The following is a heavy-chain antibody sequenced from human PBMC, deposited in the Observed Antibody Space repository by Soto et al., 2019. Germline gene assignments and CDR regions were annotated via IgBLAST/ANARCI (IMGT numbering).Heavy chain of an antibody. CDR3: ARGGLAESWFDP. Sequence: QVQLQESGPGLVKPSGTLSLTCAVSSDSINSNYWWSWVRQSPGKGLEWIGEIYRSGSTNYNLSLKSRVTISIDNSKTQFSLKLSSVTAADTAVYYCARGGLAESWFDPWGQGALVTVSS. D-gene: IGHD2-21*01. V-gene: IGHV4-4*02. CDR1: SDSINSNYW. CDR2: IYRSGST. J-gene: IGHJ5*02.